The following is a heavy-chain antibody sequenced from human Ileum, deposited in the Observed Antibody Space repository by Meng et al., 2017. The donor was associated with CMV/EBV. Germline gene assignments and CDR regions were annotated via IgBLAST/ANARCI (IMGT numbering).Heavy chain of an antibody. V-gene: IGHV3-15*01. J-gene: IGHJ4*02. CDR1: GFTFTNAW. Sequence: GGSLRLSCAASGFTFTNAWMNWVRQAPGKGLEWVGRIKTRTDGGTTDYSAPVKGRFTISRDDSKNTLFLQMNSLKTEDTAVYYCATHGQQPLSQIDYWGQGTLVTVSS. CDR2: IKTRTDGGTT. D-gene: IGHD2/OR15-2a*01. CDR3: ATHGQQPLSQIDY.